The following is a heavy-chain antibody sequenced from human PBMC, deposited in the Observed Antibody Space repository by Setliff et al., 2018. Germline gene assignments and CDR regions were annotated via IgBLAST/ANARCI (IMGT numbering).Heavy chain of an antibody. D-gene: IGHD3-22*01. CDR3: ARASYYYDSSGYYGAGAFDI. V-gene: IGHV4-39*07. J-gene: IGHJ3*02. CDR1: GGSISSSTYY. CDR2: IYYSGST. Sequence: KASETLSLTCTVSGGSISSSTYYWGWIRQPPGKGLEWIGSIYYSGSTYYNPSLKSRVTISVDTSKNQFSLKLSSVTAADTAVYYCARASYYYDSSGYYGAGAFDIWGQGTMVTVS.